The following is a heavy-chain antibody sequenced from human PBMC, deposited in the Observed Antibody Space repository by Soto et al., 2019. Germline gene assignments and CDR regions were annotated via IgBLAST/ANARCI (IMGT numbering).Heavy chain of an antibody. CDR1: GGSMSEYF. V-gene: IGHV4-59*01. CDR2: VYYLRST. J-gene: IGHJ4*02. D-gene: IGHD3-10*01. Sequence: PSETLSLTCTVSGGSMSEYFWSWIRQSPGKGLEWIGYVYYLRSTDYNPSLKSRVTISVDTSKRQFSLKLSSVTVADTAVYYCARDGYDGSGSPYPAYWGPGAQGTV. CDR3: ARDGYDGSGSPYPAY.